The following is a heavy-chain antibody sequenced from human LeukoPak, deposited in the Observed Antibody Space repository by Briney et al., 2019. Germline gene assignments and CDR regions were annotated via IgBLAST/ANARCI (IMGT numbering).Heavy chain of an antibody. D-gene: IGHD3-10*01. J-gene: IGHJ3*02. Sequence: SETLSLTCTVSGGSISSYYWSWIRQPAGKGLEWIGRIYTSGSTNYNPSLKSRVTMSVDTSKNQFSLKLSSVTAADTAVYYCAIQIRITMVRGVIRSDAFDIWGQGTMVTVSS. CDR3: AIQIRITMVRGVIRSDAFDI. V-gene: IGHV4-4*07. CDR2: IYTSGST. CDR1: GGSISSYY.